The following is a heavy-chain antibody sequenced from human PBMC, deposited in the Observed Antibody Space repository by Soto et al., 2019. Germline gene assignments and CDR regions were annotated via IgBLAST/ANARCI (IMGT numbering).Heavy chain of an antibody. V-gene: IGHV4-31*03. CDR2: IYYSGST. CDR3: ARAAHYSSPFRWFDP. D-gene: IGHD6-13*01. J-gene: IGHJ5*02. Sequence: QVQLQESGPGLVKPSQTLSLTCTVSGGSISSGGYYWSWIRQHPGKGLEWIGYIYYSGSTYYNPPLNTRVTISVDTSKHQFSLKLSSVTAADTAVYYCARAAHYSSPFRWFDPWGQGTLVTVSS. CDR1: GGSISSGGYY.